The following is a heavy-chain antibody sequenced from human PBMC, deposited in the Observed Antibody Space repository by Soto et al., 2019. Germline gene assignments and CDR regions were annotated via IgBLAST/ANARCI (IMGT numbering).Heavy chain of an antibody. CDR2: IYYSGST. CDR3: ARGYADSSGYHLLDY. J-gene: IGHJ4*02. D-gene: IGHD3-22*01. V-gene: IGHV4-61*01. Sequence: XETLSLTCNVSGYSVSSGSYWGWTRQPPGKGLEWIGYIYYSGSTNYNPSLKSRVTISVDTSKNQFSLKLSSVTAADTAVYYCARGYADSSGYHLLDYWGQGTLVTVSS. CDR1: GYSVSSGSY.